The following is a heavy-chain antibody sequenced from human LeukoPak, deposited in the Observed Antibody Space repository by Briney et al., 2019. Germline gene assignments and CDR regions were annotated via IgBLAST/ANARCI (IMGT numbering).Heavy chain of an antibody. D-gene: IGHD5-18*01. CDR2: IYSDGST. V-gene: IGHV3-53*01. Sequence: GGSLRLSCAASGFTVSNNYMSWVRQAPGKGLEWVSLIYSDGSTSYADSVKGRFTISRDNSKNTLYLQMNSLRAEDTAVYYCARGGGFSYGLAYWGQGILVTVSP. CDR3: ARGGGFSYGLAY. J-gene: IGHJ4*02. CDR1: GFTVSNNY.